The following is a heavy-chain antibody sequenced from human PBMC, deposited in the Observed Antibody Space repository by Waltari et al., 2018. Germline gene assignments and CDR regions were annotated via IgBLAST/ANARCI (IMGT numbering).Heavy chain of an antibody. Sequence: QLQLQESGPGLVKPSETLSLTCTVSGGSISSSSYYWSWIRQPPGKGLEWIGSIYYSGSTYYNPSLKSRVTISVDTSKNQFSLKLSSVTAADTAVYYCASGFGVVISVDYWGQGTLVTVSS. V-gene: IGHV4-39*07. CDR1: GGSISSSSYY. D-gene: IGHD3-3*01. J-gene: IGHJ4*02. CDR2: IYYSGST. CDR3: ASGFGVVISVDY.